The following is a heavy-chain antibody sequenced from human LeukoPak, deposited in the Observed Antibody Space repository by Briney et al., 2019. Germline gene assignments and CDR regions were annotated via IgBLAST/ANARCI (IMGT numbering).Heavy chain of an antibody. Sequence: GASVKVSCKASGYTFTNYAISWVRQTPGQGLEWMGIINPNGGSTSYAQIFQGRVTMTRDMSTSTVYMELSSLRSEDTAVYYCARDEGESGSYLGAIVDPWGQGTLVTVSS. CDR1: GYTFTNYA. D-gene: IGHD1-26*01. J-gene: IGHJ5*02. V-gene: IGHV1-46*01. CDR2: INPNGGST. CDR3: ARDEGESGSYLGAIVDP.